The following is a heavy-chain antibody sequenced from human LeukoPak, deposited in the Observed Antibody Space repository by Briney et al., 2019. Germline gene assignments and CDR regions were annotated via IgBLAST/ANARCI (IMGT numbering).Heavy chain of an antibody. Sequence: GGSLRLSCAASGFTFSDYYMSWIRQAPGKGLEWASYISSSGSTIYYADSVKGRFTISRDNAKNSLYLQINSLRAEDTAVYFCAREGIAARPIDYWGQGTLVTVSS. CDR2: ISSSGSTI. CDR1: GFTFSDYY. CDR3: AREGIAARPIDY. D-gene: IGHD6-6*01. V-gene: IGHV3-11*01. J-gene: IGHJ4*02.